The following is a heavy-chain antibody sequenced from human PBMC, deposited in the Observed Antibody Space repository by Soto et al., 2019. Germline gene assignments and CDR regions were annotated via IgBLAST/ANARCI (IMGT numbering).Heavy chain of an antibody. J-gene: IGHJ5*02. CDR2: VYYSGGS. Sequence: PSETLSLTCAVSGVSIHNSHSFWGWIRQPPGKGLEFIGSVYYSGGSHCNPSLKGRVTISVDTSNNQVSLRVNSVTAADTAVYYCGRVVEGATRHTDSDSWGQGMLVTVSS. CDR1: GVSIHNSHSF. D-gene: IGHD2-15*01. V-gene: IGHV4-39*02. CDR3: GRVVEGATRHTDSDS.